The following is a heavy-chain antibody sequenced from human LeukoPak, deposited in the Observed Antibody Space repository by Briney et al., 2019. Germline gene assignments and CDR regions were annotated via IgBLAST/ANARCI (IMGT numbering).Heavy chain of an antibody. CDR2: ISYDGSNK. V-gene: IGHV3-30-3*01. Sequence: GGSLRLSCAASGFTFSSYAMHWVRQAPGKGLEWVAVISYDGSNKYYADSVKGRFTISRDNSKNTLYLQMNSLRAEDTAVYYCAREQQLVGAFDYWGQGTLVTVSS. CDR3: AREQQLVGAFDY. J-gene: IGHJ4*02. D-gene: IGHD6-13*01. CDR1: GFTFSSYA.